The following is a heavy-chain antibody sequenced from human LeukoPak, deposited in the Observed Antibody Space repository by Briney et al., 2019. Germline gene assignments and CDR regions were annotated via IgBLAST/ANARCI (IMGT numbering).Heavy chain of an antibody. Sequence: GGSLRLSCAASGFTFSSYGMHWVRQAPGKGLEWVAVISYDGSNKYYADSVKGRFTTSRDNSKNTLYLQMNSLRAEDTAVYYCAKVHYSSSLILPPRHYYYYGMDVWGQGTTVTVSS. D-gene: IGHD6-6*01. CDR2: ISYDGSNK. CDR3: AKVHYSSSLILPPRHYYYYGMDV. J-gene: IGHJ6*02. CDR1: GFTFSSYG. V-gene: IGHV3-30*18.